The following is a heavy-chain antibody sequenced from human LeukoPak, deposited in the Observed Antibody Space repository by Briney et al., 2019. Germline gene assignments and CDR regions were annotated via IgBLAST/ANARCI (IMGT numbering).Heavy chain of an antibody. J-gene: IGHJ4*02. CDR1: GFTFSSYS. V-gene: IGHV3-66*04. D-gene: IGHD3-9*01. CDR3: ARLHYDVLTGPFDY. CDR2: IYSGGAT. Sequence: PGGSLRLSCAASGFTFSSYSMNWVRQAPGKGLKWVSIIYSGGATFYADSVKGRFTISRETSKNTLWLQMNSLRAEDTAVYYCARLHYDVLTGPFDYWGQGTLVTVSS.